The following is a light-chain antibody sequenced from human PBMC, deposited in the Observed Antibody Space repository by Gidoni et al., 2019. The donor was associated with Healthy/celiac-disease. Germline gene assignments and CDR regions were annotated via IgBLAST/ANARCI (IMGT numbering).Light chain of an antibody. CDR3: QQDGSSPWT. CDR1: QSVSSSY. J-gene: IGKJ1*01. V-gene: IGKV3-20*01. Sequence: EIVLTQSPGTLSLSPGERATLSCRASQSVSSSYLAGYQQKPGQAPRLLIYGASSRATGIPDRFSGSGYGTDFTLTISRLEPEDFAVYYCQQDGSSPWTFGQGTKVEIK. CDR2: GAS.